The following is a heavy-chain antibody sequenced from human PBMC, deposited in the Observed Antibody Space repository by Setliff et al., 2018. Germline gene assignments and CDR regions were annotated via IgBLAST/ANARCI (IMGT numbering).Heavy chain of an antibody. Sequence: SETLSLTCTVSGGSISSSSYYWGWIRQPPGKGLEWIGSIYYSGGTYYNPSLKSRVTISVDTSKNQFSLKLSSVTAADTAVYYCALNPSWFGELFAWFDPWGQGTLVPSPQ. CDR3: ALNPSWFGELFAWFDP. J-gene: IGHJ5*02. CDR1: GGSISSSSYY. V-gene: IGHV4-39*01. D-gene: IGHD3-10*01. CDR2: IYYSGGT.